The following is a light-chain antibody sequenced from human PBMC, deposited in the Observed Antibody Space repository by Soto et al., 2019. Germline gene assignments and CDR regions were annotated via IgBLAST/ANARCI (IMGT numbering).Light chain of an antibody. V-gene: IGKV3-15*01. CDR3: QQYNNWLWT. CDR2: GAS. J-gene: IGKJ1*01. CDR1: QNISSN. Sequence: EIVMTQSPATLSVSPGERATLSCRAIQNISSNLAWYQQKPGQAPRVLIDGASTRATGIPARFSGSGSGTQFTLTISSLQSEDFALYYCQQYNNWLWTFGQGTKVEIK.